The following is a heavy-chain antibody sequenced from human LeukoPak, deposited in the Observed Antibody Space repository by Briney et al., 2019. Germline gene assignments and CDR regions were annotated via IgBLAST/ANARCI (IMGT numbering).Heavy chain of an antibody. J-gene: IGHJ4*02. CDR3: ARFPGRGNY. Sequence: SETLPLTCAVYGGSFSGYYWSWIRQPPGKGLEWIGEINHSGSTNYNPSLKSRVTISVDTSKNQFSLKLSSVTAADTAVYYCARFPGRGNYWGQGTLVTVSS. V-gene: IGHV4-34*01. D-gene: IGHD3-10*01. CDR1: GGSFSGYY. CDR2: INHSGST.